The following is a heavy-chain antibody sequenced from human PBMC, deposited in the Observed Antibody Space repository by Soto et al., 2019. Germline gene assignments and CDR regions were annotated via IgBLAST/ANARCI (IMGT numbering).Heavy chain of an antibody. D-gene: IGHD2-2*01. J-gene: IGHJ4*02. V-gene: IGHV1-18*01. CDR3: ARLGYCSSTSCSWIDY. CDR2: ISAYNGNT. CDR1: GYTFTSYG. Sequence: ASVKVSWKASGYTFTSYGISWVRQAPGQGLEWMGWISAYNGNTNYAQKLQGRVTMTTDTSTSTAYMELRSLRSDDTAVYYCARLGYCSSTSCSWIDYWGQGTLVTVS.